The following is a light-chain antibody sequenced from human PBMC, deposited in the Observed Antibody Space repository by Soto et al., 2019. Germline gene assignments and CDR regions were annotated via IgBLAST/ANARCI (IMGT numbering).Light chain of an antibody. CDR3: QQYNNWPPRAWT. CDR1: QSVSSN. Sequence: EIVMTQSPATLSVSPGERATLSCRASQSVSSNLAWYQQKPGQAPRLLIYSASTRATGIPARFSGSGSGTEFTLTISSLQSEDFAVYYCQQYNNWPPRAWTFGQGTKVEIK. J-gene: IGKJ1*01. V-gene: IGKV3-15*01. CDR2: SAS.